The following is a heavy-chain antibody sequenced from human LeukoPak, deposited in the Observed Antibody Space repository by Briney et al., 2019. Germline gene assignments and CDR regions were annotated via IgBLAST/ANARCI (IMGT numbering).Heavy chain of an antibody. CDR1: GGSFSGYY. V-gene: IGHV4-34*01. D-gene: IGHD2-2*02. J-gene: IGHJ4*02. CDR2: INRSGST. Sequence: SETLSLTCAVYGGSFSGYYWSWIRQPPGKGLEWIGEINRSGSTNYNPSLKSRVTISVDTSKNQFSLKLSSVTAADTVVYYCARGRSSQWVHCSSTSCYNRVYFDYWGQGTLVTVSS. CDR3: ARGRSSQWVHCSSTSCYNRVYFDY.